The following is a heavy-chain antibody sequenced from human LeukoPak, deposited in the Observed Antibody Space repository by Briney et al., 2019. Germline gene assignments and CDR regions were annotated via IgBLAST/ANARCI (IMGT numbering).Heavy chain of an antibody. Sequence: ASVKVSCKASGYTFTGYYMHWVRQAPGQGLEWMGWINPNSGGTNYAQKFQGWVTMTRDTSISTAYMELSRLRSDDTAVYFCAGLYYASSDSFNFWGQGTLVTVSS. CDR2: INPNSGGT. J-gene: IGHJ4*02. CDR1: GYTFTGYY. D-gene: IGHD3-22*01. V-gene: IGHV1-2*04. CDR3: AGLYYASSDSFNF.